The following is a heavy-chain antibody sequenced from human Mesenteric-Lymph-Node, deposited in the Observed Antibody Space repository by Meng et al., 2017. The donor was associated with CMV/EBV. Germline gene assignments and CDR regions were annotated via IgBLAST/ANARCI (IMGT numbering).Heavy chain of an antibody. CDR3: ARDRWSTSYYYYGLDV. V-gene: IGHV4-59*12. Sequence: ESLKISCAASGLTFSSYSMNWVRQAPGKGLEWIGSIYYSGSTSYNASLKSRVTISLDTSKTQFSLTLSSVTAADTAVYYCARDRWSTSYYYYGLDVWGQGTTVTVSS. CDR2: IYYSGST. J-gene: IGHJ6*02. D-gene: IGHD2-2*01. CDR1: GLTFSSYS.